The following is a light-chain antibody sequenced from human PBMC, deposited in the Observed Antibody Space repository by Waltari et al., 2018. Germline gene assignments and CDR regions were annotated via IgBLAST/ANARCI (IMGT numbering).Light chain of an antibody. Sequence: DIVMTQSPASPVLSPGERATINCRSSQSLLFSSNRNNYLAWYQKKPGQPPKLLIYWSSTRDSVVPDRFSGSGSGTDFTLTISGLQAEDVAVYYCQQYFTTPRAFGQGTKVEIK. V-gene: IGKV4-1*01. J-gene: IGKJ1*01. CDR2: WSS. CDR3: QQYFTTPRA. CDR1: QSLLFSSNRNNY.